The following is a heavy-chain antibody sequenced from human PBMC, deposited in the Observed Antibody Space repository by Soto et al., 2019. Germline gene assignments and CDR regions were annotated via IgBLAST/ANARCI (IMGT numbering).Heavy chain of an antibody. CDR3: AHKDGYNTAFEI. J-gene: IGHJ3*02. CDR2: IYWNDDK. Sequence: QITLKESGPTLEKPTQTLTLTCTFSGFSLNTSGVGVGWIRQPPGKALEWLALIYWNDDKRYSPSLKSRLTITKDTSKNQVVLTMTNMDPVDTATYYCAHKDGYNTAFEIWGQGTMVTVSS. D-gene: IGHD5-12*01. CDR1: GFSLNTSGVG. V-gene: IGHV2-5*01.